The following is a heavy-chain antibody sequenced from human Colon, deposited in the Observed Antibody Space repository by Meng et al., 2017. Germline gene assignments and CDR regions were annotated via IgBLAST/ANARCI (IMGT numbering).Heavy chain of an antibody. J-gene: IGHJ3*02. CDR1: GFTFSGSA. CDR3: TRLKYGDYTDAFDI. D-gene: IGHD4-17*01. Sequence: GESLKISCAASGFTFSGSALHWVRQASGKGLEWVGRIRSKANSYATAYAASVKGRFTFSRDDSKNTAYLQMNSLQTEDTAVYYCTRLKYGDYTDAFDIWGQGKRVT. V-gene: IGHV3-73*01. CDR2: IRSKANSYAT.